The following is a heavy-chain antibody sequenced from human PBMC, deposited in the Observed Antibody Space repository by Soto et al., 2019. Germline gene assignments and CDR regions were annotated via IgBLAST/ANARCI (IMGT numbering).Heavy chain of an antibody. J-gene: IGHJ3*02. CDR2: INPNSGGT. CDR3: ARVHLLLAMDAFDI. D-gene: IGHD5-18*01. Sequence: GASVKVSCKASGYTFTGYYMHWVRQAPGQGLEWMGWINPNSGGTNYAQKFQGRVTMTRDTSISTAYMELSRLRSDDTAVYYCARVHLLLAMDAFDIWGQGTMVTVSS. V-gene: IGHV1-2*02. CDR1: GYTFTGYY.